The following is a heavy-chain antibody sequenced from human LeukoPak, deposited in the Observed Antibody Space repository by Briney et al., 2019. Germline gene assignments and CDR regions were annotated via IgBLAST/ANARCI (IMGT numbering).Heavy chain of an antibody. Sequence: GGSLRLSCAASGFTLGTYDMYWVRQAPGKGLEWVSSISSSSSYIYYADSVKGRFTISRDNAKNSLYLQMNSLRAEDTAVYYCARDFFRVIYEKDVWGQGTTVTVSS. CDR1: GFTLGTYD. CDR2: ISSSSSYI. J-gene: IGHJ6*02. CDR3: ARDFFRVIYEKDV. D-gene: IGHD3-3*01. V-gene: IGHV3-21*01.